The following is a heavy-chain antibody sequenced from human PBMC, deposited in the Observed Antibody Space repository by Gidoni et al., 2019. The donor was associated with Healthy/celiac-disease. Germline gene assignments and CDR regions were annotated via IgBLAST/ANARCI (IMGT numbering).Heavy chain of an antibody. D-gene: IGHD4-17*01. CDR1: GFTFSGSA. CDR3: TRRAVTTGMDYYYYGMDV. J-gene: IGHJ6*02. Sequence: EVQLVESGGGLVQPGGSLKLSCAASGFTFSGSAMHWVRQASGKGLEWVGRIRSKANSYATAYAASVKGRFTISRDDSKNTAYLQMNSLKTEDTAVYYCTRRAVTTGMDYYYYGMDVWGQGTTVTVSS. CDR2: IRSKANSYAT. V-gene: IGHV3-73*01.